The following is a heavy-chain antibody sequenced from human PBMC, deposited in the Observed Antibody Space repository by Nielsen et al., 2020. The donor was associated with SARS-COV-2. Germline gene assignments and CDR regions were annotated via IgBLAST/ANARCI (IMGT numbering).Heavy chain of an antibody. Sequence: GGSLRLSCAASGFTFSDYYMSWIRQTPGKGLEWVAVISYDGSNKYYADSVKGRFTISRDNSKNTLYLQMNSLRAEDTAVYYCAKDRRYDFWSGHFDYWGQGTLVTVSS. V-gene: IGHV3-30*18. CDR2: ISYDGSNK. CDR1: GFTFSDYY. D-gene: IGHD3-3*01. CDR3: AKDRRYDFWSGHFDY. J-gene: IGHJ4*02.